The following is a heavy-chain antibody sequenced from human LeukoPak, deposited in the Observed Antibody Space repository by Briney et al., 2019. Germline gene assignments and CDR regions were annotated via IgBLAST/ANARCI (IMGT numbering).Heavy chain of an antibody. CDR3: VRALEYQLLVGPLGDY. Sequence: GGSLRLSCAASGFTFSSYAIHWVRQAPGKGLEWVAVISYDGSNKYYADSVKGRFTISRDNSKNTLYLQMNSLRAEDTAMYYCVRALEYQLLVGPLGDYWGQGTLVTVSS. J-gene: IGHJ4*02. CDR1: GFTFSSYA. CDR2: ISYDGSNK. V-gene: IGHV3-30-3*01. D-gene: IGHD2-2*01.